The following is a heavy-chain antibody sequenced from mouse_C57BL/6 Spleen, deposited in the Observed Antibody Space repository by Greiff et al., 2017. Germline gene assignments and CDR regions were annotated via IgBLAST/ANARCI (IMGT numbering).Heavy chain of an antibody. J-gene: IGHJ4*01. CDR2: IYPGSGNT. CDR3: ARKDTSVLDY. CDR1: GYSFTSYY. V-gene: IGHV1-66*01. Sequence: VKLQQSGPELVKPGASVKISCKASGYSFTSYYIHWVKQRPGQGLAWIGWIYPGSGNTKYNEKFKGQATLTADTSSSTAYMQLSSLTSEDSAVYYCARKDTSVLDYWGQGTSVTVSS.